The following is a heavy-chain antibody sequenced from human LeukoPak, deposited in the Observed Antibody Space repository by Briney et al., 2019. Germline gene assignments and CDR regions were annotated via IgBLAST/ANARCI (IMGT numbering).Heavy chain of an antibody. Sequence: GGSLRLSCAASGFTFSSYTMNWVRQAPGKGLEWVSVIYSGGSTYYADSVKGRFTISRDNSKNTLYLQMNSLRAEDTAVYYCARSSVAPGDAFDTWGQGTMVTVSS. CDR1: GFTFSSYT. V-gene: IGHV3-53*01. J-gene: IGHJ3*02. CDR2: IYSGGST. CDR3: ARSSVAPGDAFDT.